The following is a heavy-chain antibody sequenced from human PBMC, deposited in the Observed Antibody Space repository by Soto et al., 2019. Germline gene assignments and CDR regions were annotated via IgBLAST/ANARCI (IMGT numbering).Heavy chain of an antibody. D-gene: IGHD5-12*01. J-gene: IGHJ6*02. V-gene: IGHV3-11*01. Sequence: QVQLVESGGGLVKPGGSLRLSCAASGFTFSDSYMSWIRQAPGKGLEWISYITFSGNTVYYADSLKGRFTISRNNAKNSLYLQMNRLRAEDTAVYYCARVSWLEKDGMDVWVQGTTVTVSS. CDR2: ITFSGNTV. CDR3: ARVSWLEKDGMDV. CDR1: GFTFSDSY.